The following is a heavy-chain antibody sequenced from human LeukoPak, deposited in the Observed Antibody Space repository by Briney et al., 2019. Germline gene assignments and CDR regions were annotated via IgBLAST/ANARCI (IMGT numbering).Heavy chain of an antibody. V-gene: IGHV3-11*04. CDR3: ASSLNTVMVSPYYLEY. CDR2: LTSGGVSA. Sequence: GGSLRLSCAASGFTLSDYSMTWVCQAPGQGLEWISFLTSGGVSAFYADSVRGRFTVSRDDARNSLSLYMNTLRADDTAVYYCASSLNTVMVSPYYLEYWGPGTLVTVSS. CDR1: GFTLSDYS. J-gene: IGHJ4*02. D-gene: IGHD5-18*01.